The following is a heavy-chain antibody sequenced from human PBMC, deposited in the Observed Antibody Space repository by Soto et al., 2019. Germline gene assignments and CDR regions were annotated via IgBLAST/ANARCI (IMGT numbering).Heavy chain of an antibody. CDR2: ISAYNGNT. V-gene: IGHV1-18*01. Sequence: QVQLVQSGAEVKKPGASVKVSCKASGYTFTSYGISWVRQAPGQGLEWMGWISAYNGNTNYAQKLQGRVTMTTDTSTSTADMELRSLRSDDTAVYYCAREVPDDILTSEKYFQHWGQGTLVTVSS. CDR1: GYTFTSYG. D-gene: IGHD3-9*01. J-gene: IGHJ1*01. CDR3: AREVPDDILTSEKYFQH.